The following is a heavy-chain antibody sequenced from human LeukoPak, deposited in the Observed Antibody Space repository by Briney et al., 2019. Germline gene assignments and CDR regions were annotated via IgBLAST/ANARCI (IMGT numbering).Heavy chain of an antibody. CDR2: INPNNGVT. Sequence: ASVKVSCKASGYTFTGYSIHWVRQAPGQGLEWMGWINPNNGVTNYAQKFQGRVTMTRDTSISTAYMELSRLRSDDTAVYYCARVGVEGASCYDYWGQGTLVTVSS. V-gene: IGHV1-2*02. J-gene: IGHJ4*02. D-gene: IGHD2-2*01. CDR1: GYTFTGYS. CDR3: ARVGVEGASCYDY.